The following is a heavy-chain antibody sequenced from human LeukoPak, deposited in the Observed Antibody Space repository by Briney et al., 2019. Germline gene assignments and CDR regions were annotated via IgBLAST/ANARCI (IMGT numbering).Heavy chain of an antibody. CDR2: IYYSGST. CDR1: GGSISSYF. D-gene: IGHD3-22*01. Sequence: SETLSLTCTVSGGSISSYFWSWIRQPPGRGLEWIGYIYYSGSTNYNPSLKSRVTISVDTSKNQFSLKLSSVTAADTAVYYCARDRDYYDSSGYYDAFDIWGQGTVVTVSS. CDR3: ARDRDYYDSSGYYDAFDI. V-gene: IGHV4-59*01. J-gene: IGHJ3*02.